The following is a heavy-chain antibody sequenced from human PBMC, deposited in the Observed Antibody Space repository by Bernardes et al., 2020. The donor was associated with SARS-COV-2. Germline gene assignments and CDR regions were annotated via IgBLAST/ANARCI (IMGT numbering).Heavy chain of an antibody. V-gene: IGHV1-8*01. CDR2: MNPNSGNT. CDR3: ARSKEYDFWSGSPYYFDY. Sequence: ASVKVSCKASGYTFTSYDINWVRQATGQGLEWMGWMNPNSGNTGYAQKFQGRVTMTRNTSISTAYMELSSLRSEDTAVYYCARSKEYDFWSGSPYYFDYWGQGTLVTVSS. D-gene: IGHD3-3*01. J-gene: IGHJ4*02. CDR1: GYTFTSYD.